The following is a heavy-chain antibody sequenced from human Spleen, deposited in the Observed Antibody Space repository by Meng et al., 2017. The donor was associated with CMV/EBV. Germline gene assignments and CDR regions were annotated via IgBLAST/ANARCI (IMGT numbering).Heavy chain of an antibody. CDR1: GGYIRSSNW. Sequence: SGGYIRSSNWWTWVRQPPGKGLEWIGEIHHSGSTNYNPSLKSRVTISVDKFKNQVSLKMTSVTAADTAVYYCARTYCNSTICHTVDYWGQGTLVTVSS. V-gene: IGHV4-4*02. CDR2: IHHSGST. CDR3: ARTYCNSTICHTVDY. J-gene: IGHJ4*02. D-gene: IGHD2-2*01.